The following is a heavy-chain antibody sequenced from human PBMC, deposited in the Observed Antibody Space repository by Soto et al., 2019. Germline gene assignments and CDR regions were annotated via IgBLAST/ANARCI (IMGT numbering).Heavy chain of an antibody. J-gene: IGHJ6*02. CDR1: GGSISSGDYY. Sequence: SETLSLTCTVSGGSISSGDYYWSWIRQPPGKGLEWIGYIYYSGSTYYNPSLKSRVTISVDTSKNQFSLKLSSVTAADTDVNYCVTVTTVTTGYYYYGMDVWGQGTTVTVSS. CDR3: VTVTTVTTGYYYYGMDV. V-gene: IGHV4-30-4*01. D-gene: IGHD4-17*01. CDR2: IYYSGST.